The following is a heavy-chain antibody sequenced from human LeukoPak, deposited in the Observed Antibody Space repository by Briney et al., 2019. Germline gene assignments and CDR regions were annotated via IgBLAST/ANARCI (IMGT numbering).Heavy chain of an antibody. D-gene: IGHD2-15*01. V-gene: IGHV3-33*01. J-gene: IGHJ5*02. CDR1: GFILSTYG. Sequence: GGSLRLYCAASGFILSTYGMDWVRQAPGKGLEWVAGVWNDGSNKYYADSVKGRFTISRYNSKNTLYLQMNSRRAEDTAVYYCARGGYCGGGSCYPAHLNSWGQGALVTVSS. CDR2: VWNDGSNK. CDR3: ARGGYCGGGSCYPAHLNS.